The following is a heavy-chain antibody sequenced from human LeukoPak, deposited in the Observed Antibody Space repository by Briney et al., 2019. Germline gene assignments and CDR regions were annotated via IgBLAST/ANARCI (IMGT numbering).Heavy chain of an antibody. CDR3: ARQSHSHSSSWYFDY. Sequence: ASVEVSCKASGYTFTSYGISWVRQAPGQGLEWMGWISAYNGNTNYAQKLQGRVTMTTDTFTSTAYMELRSLRSDDTAVYYCARQSHSHSSSWYFDYWGQGTLVTVSS. J-gene: IGHJ4*02. V-gene: IGHV1-18*01. CDR2: ISAYNGNT. CDR1: GYTFTSYG. D-gene: IGHD6-13*01.